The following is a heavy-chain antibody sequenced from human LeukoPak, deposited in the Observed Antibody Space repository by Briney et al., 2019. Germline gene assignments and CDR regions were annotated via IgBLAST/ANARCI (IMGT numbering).Heavy chain of an antibody. CDR2: ISYDGSNK. CDR3: ARVVGQLVNFDY. J-gene: IGHJ4*02. D-gene: IGHD6-6*01. Sequence: PGGSLRLSCAASGFTFSSYAMHWVRQAPGKGLEWVAVISYDGSNKYYADSVKGRFTISRDNSKNTLYLQMNSLRAEDTAVYYCARVVGQLVNFDYWGQGTLVTVSS. V-gene: IGHV3-30*01. CDR1: GFTFSSYA.